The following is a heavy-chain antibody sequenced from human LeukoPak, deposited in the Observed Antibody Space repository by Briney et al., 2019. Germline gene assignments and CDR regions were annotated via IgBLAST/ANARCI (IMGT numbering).Heavy chain of an antibody. Sequence: GGSLRLSCAASGFTVSFNYMSWVRQAPGKGLEWVANIKQDGSEKYYVDSVKGRFTISRDNAKNSLHLRMNSLRAEDTAVYYCARAGSDPYYFDYWGQGTLVTVSS. CDR2: IKQDGSEK. J-gene: IGHJ4*02. CDR1: GFTVSFNY. D-gene: IGHD1-14*01. CDR3: ARAGSDPYYFDY. V-gene: IGHV3-7*01.